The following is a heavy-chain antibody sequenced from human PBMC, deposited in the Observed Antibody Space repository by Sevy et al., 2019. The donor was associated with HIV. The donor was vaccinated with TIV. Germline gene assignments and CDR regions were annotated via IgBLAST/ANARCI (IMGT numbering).Heavy chain of an antibody. J-gene: IGHJ6*03. D-gene: IGHD3-16*02. CDR2: ISGSGGST. V-gene: IGHV3-23*01. CDR3: AKLPAYDYVWGSYRYTGGYYYYMEV. CDR1: GFTFSSYA. Sequence: GGSLRLSCAASGFTFSSYAMSWVRQAPGKGLEWVSAISGSGGSTYYADSVKGRFTISRDNSKNTLYLQMNSLRAEDTAVYYCAKLPAYDYVWGSYRYTGGYYYYMEVWGKGTTVTVSS.